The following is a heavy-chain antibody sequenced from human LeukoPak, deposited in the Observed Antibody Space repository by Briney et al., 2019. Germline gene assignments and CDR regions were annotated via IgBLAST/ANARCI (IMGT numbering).Heavy chain of an antibody. CDR3: TRAEGDFWSGYYSFDY. J-gene: IGHJ4*02. D-gene: IGHD3-3*01. Sequence: PGGSLRLSCTASGFTFGDYAMSWVRQAPGKGLEWVGFIRSKAYGGTTEYAASVKGRFTISRDDSKGIAYLQMNSLKTEDTAVYYCTRAEGDFWSGYYSFDYWGQGTLVTVSS. V-gene: IGHV3-49*04. CDR2: IRSKAYGGTT. CDR1: GFTFGDYA.